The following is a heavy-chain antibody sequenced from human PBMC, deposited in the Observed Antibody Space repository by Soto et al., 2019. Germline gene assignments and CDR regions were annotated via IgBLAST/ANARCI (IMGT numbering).Heavy chain of an antibody. V-gene: IGHV1-69*08. D-gene: IGHD3-22*01. CDR2: VNPILSNS. Sequence: GASVTVSCKASGDTFSCYTINWVRPAPGLGLAWMGRVNPILSNSNYAQKLQGRVTMTADKSTSTAYMELRSLRSDDTAVYYCARDGYYDSSGYYENWFDPWGQGTLVTVSS. CDR3: ARDGYYDSSGYYENWFDP. CDR1: GDTFSCYT. J-gene: IGHJ5*02.